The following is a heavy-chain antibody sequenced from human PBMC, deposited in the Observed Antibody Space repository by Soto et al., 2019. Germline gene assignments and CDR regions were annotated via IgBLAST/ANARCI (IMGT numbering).Heavy chain of an antibody. CDR3: ASRDPGTSVDY. V-gene: IGHV4-4*02. J-gene: IGHJ4*02. Sequence: LSLTCAVAGGSVTGNNWWTWVRQPPGQGLEWIGEIYRTGSTNYNPSLKSRVTISLDKSENQFSLKVTSLTAADTAAYYCASRDPGTSVDYWGQGTLVTVYS. CDR2: IYRTGST. CDR1: GGSVTGNNW. D-gene: IGHD1-7*01.